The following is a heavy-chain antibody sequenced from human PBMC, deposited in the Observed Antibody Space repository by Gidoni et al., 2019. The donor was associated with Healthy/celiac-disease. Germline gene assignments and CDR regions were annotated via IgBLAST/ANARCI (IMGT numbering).Heavy chain of an antibody. CDR3: SRVNYYYVWGSPLMSFDI. CDR1: GHTFTGYY. Sequence: QVQLVQSGAEVKKPGASVQDSCKAPGHTFTGYYMHWGRQAPGQGLEWMGWINPNRGGTNYAQTFQDRVTMTRATSISTAYMELSSLRSDDAAVYYCSRVNYYYVWGSPLMSFDIWGQGTTVTVSS. CDR2: INPNRGGT. D-gene: IGHD3-16*01. V-gene: IGHV1-2*02. J-gene: IGHJ3*02.